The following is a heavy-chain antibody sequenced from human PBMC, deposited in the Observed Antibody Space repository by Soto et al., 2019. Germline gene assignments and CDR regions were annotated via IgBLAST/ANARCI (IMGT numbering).Heavy chain of an antibody. CDR1: GFTFSSYW. J-gene: IGHJ5*02. D-gene: IGHD2-2*01. Sequence: GGSLRLSCAASGFTFSSYWMSWVRQAPGKGLEWVANIKQDGSEKYYVDSVKGRFTISRDNAKNSLYLQMNSLRAEDTAVYYCARDNPAAIVAPNVEDWFDPWGQGTLVTVSS. CDR2: IKQDGSEK. CDR3: ARDNPAAIVAPNVEDWFDP. V-gene: IGHV3-7*01.